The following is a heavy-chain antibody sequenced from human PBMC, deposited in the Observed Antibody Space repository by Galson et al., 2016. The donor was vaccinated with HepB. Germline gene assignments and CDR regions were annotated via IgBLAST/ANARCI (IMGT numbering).Heavy chain of an antibody. CDR3: AKDTARYCSCTSCSYGMDV. D-gene: IGHD2-2*01. CDR2: ISYDGSNK. Sequence: SLRLSCAASGFTFSSYGMHWVRQAPGKGLEWVAVISYDGSNKYNADSVKGRFTISRDNSKNTLYLQMNSLRAEDTAVYYGAKDTARYCSCTSCSYGMDVWGQGTTVTVSS. CDR1: GFTFSSYG. J-gene: IGHJ6*02. V-gene: IGHV3-30*18.